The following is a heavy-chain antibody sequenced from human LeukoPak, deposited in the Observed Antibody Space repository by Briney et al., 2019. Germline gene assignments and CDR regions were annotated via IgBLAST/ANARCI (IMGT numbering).Heavy chain of an antibody. D-gene: IGHD3-16*01. Sequence: ASVKVSCKPSGFTLTDYFMHWVRQAPGQGLEWMGYINPNSGGTKYAQNFQGRVTMTRDTSINTHYMELSGLTSDDTAVYYCARRADRGMNGNRPWFEPWGQGTLVTVSS. J-gene: IGHJ5*02. CDR2: INPNSGGT. CDR3: ARRADRGMNGNRPWFEP. V-gene: IGHV1-2*02. CDR1: GFTLTDYF.